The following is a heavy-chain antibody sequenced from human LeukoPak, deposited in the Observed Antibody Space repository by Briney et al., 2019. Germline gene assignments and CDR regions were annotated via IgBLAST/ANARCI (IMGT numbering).Heavy chain of an antibody. CDR1: GGSISSYY. Sequence: PSETLSLTCTVSGGSISSYYWSWIRQPPGKGLEWIGYIYYSGSTNYNPSLKSRVTISVDTSKNQFSLKLSSVTAADTAVYYCARLSGYYYGGNWFDPWGQGTLVTVSS. CDR2: IYYSGST. D-gene: IGHD3-22*01. CDR3: ARLSGYYYGGNWFDP. J-gene: IGHJ5*02. V-gene: IGHV4-59*08.